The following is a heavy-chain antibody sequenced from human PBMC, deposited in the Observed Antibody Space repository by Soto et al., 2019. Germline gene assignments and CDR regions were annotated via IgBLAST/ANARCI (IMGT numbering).Heavy chain of an antibody. CDR3: AREYGSSSFDY. V-gene: IGHV4-31*03. CDR2: IYYSGST. Sequence: SETLSLTCTVPGGSISSGGYYWSWIRQHPGKGLEWIGYIYYSGSTYYNPSLKSRVTISVDTSKNQFSLKLSSVTAADTAVYYCAREYGSSSFDYWGQGTLVTVSS. J-gene: IGHJ4*02. D-gene: IGHD6-6*01. CDR1: GGSISSGGYY.